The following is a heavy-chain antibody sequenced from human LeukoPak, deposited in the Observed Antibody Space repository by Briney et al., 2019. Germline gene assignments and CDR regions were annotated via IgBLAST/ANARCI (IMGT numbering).Heavy chain of an antibody. J-gene: IGHJ1*01. CDR2: IYYSGST. CDR3: ASEVVTSIEYFQH. CDR1: GASITSYY. Sequence: SETLSLTCTVYGASITSYYWSWIRQPPGKALEWIGYIYYSGSTNYNPSLKSRVTISVDTSKNQFSLKLRSVTAADTAVYYCASEVVTSIEYFQHWGPGTLVTVSS. D-gene: IGHD2-21*02. V-gene: IGHV4-59*01.